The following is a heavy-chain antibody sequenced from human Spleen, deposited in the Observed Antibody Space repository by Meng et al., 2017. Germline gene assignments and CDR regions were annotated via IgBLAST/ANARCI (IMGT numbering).Heavy chain of an antibody. CDR3: ARDCGGDCYGFDP. CDR2: IYHSGST. CDR1: GDSISSYY. V-gene: IGHV4-59*01. J-gene: IGHJ5*02. Sequence: QVQLQASGPGLVKPSETLSLTCTVSGDSISSYYWNWIRQPPGKGLEWIGYIYHSGSTTYNPSLKSRVTLSIDTSKNQFSLKLTSVTAADTAVYYCARDCGGDCYGFDPWGQGTLVTVSS. D-gene: IGHD2-21*02.